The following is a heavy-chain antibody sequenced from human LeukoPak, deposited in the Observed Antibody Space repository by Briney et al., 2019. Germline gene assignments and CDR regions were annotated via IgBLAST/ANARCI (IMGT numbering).Heavy chain of an antibody. Sequence: SETLSLTCNVSGDSTSSSSYFWDWIRQPPGKGLEWIGNVYYTGDTHYNPSLESRVTISVDRSKNQFSLKLSSVTAADTAVYYCARDAQYCSNGVCENWFDPWGQGTLVTVSS. CDR3: ARDAQYCSNGVCENWFDP. V-gene: IGHV4-39*07. CDR2: VYYTGDT. D-gene: IGHD2-8*01. J-gene: IGHJ5*02. CDR1: GDSTSSSSYF.